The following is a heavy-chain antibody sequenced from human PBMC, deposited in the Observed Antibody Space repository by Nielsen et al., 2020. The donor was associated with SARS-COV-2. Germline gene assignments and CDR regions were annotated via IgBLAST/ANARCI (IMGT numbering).Heavy chain of an antibody. CDR1: GYTFTSYD. Sequence: SVKVSCKASGYTFTSYDINWVRQAPGQGLEWMGGIIPIFGTANYAQKFQGRVTITADESTSTAYMELSSLRSEDTAVYYCARGGVYCSGGSCYLDYFDYWGQGTLVTVSS. CDR3: ARGGVYCSGGSCYLDYFDY. V-gene: IGHV1-69*13. J-gene: IGHJ4*02. CDR2: IIPIFGTA. D-gene: IGHD2-15*01.